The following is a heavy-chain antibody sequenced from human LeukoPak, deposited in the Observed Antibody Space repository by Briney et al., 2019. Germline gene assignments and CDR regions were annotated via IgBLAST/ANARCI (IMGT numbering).Heavy chain of an antibody. D-gene: IGHD3-16*01. Sequence: SETLSLTCTVSGGSVSSGSYYWSWIRQPPGTGLEWIGYVYYHGGTNYNPSLKSRVTISVDTSKNQFSLKLSSVTAADTAVYYCARQDRGFDYWGQGTLVTVSS. J-gene: IGHJ4*02. CDR2: VYYHGGT. CDR1: GGSVSSGSYY. CDR3: ARQDRGFDY. V-gene: IGHV4-61*01.